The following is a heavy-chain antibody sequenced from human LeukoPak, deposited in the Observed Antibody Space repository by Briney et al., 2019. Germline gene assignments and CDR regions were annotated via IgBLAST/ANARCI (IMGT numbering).Heavy chain of an antibody. CDR3: ARDGTSRYCSSTSCFFSSYYYYMDV. Sequence: ASVKVSCKASGGTFSSYAISWVRQAPGQGLEWMGGIIPIFGTANYAQKFQGRVTITADKSTSTAYMELSSLRSEDTAVYYCARDGTSRYCSSTSCFFSSYYYYMDVWGKGTTVTVSS. J-gene: IGHJ6*03. D-gene: IGHD2-2*01. CDR2: IIPIFGTA. CDR1: GGTFSSYA. V-gene: IGHV1-69*06.